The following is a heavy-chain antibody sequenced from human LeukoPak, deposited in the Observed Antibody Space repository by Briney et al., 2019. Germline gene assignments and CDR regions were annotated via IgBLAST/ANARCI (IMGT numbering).Heavy chain of an antibody. J-gene: IGHJ4*02. CDR1: GFPFRSYW. CDR3: AREGRIMGATIDY. Sequence: GGSLRLSCAAFGFPFRSYWMHRVRQAPGKGLVWVSRVNTEGRNPSLANPGEGRFTISRDNAKNTLYLQMDSLRAEDTAVYYCAREGRIMGATIDYWGQGPLVTVSS. CDR2: VNTEGRNP. V-gene: IGHV3-74*01. D-gene: IGHD1-26*01.